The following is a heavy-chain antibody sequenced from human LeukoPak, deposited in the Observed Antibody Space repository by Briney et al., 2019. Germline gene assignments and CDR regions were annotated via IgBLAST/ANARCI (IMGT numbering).Heavy chain of an antibody. CDR1: GFTFSSYG. CDR3: AKHDSSTSSNWFDP. CDR2: ISYDGSNK. V-gene: IGHV3-30*18. J-gene: IGHJ5*02. D-gene: IGHD2-2*01. Sequence: GRSLRLSCAASGFTFSSYGMHWVRQAPGKGLEWVAVISYDGSNKYYADSVKGRFTISRDNSKNTLYLQTNSLRAEDTAVYYCAKHDSSTSSNWFDPWGQGTLVTVSS.